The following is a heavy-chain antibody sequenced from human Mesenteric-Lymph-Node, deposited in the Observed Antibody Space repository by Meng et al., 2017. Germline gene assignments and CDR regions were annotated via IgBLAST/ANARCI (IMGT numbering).Heavy chain of an antibody. Sequence: QGESVQVGGGGKRPGSSVRVSCKASGGPLKSYAFSGVRQAPGQGLEWMGGIIPIFGTANYAQKFQGRVPITADKSTSTVYMELSSLRSEDTAVYYCARGQPTHWYFDLWGRGTLVTVSS. CDR1: GGPLKSYA. CDR2: IIPIFGTA. J-gene: IGHJ2*01. CDR3: ARGQPTHWYFDL. D-gene: IGHD2-15*01. V-gene: IGHV1-69*06.